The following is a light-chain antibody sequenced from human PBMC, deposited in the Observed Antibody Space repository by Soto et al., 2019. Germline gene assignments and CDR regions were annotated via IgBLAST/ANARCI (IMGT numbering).Light chain of an antibody. Sequence: AIRMTQSPSSFSASTGDRVTITCRASQGISSYLAWYQQKPGKAPKLLIYAASTLQSGVPSRFSGSGSGTDFTLTISSLQPEDFATYYCQQLNSYPTWTFGQGTKVDI. CDR1: QGISSY. V-gene: IGKV1-8*01. CDR3: QQLNSYPTWT. J-gene: IGKJ1*01. CDR2: AAS.